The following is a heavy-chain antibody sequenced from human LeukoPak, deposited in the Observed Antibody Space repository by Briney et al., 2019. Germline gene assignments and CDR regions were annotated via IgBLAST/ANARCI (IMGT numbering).Heavy chain of an antibody. CDR2: INHSGST. J-gene: IGHJ4*02. D-gene: IGHD3-3*01. CDR3: ARGPKREIFGVVIPFDY. V-gene: IGHV4-34*01. Sequence: SETLSLTCTVSGGSISSYYWSWIRQPPGKGLEWIGEINHSGSTNYNPSLKSRVTISVDTSKNQFSLKLSSVTAADTAVYYCARGPKREIFGVVIPFDYWGQGTLVTVSS. CDR1: GGSISSYY.